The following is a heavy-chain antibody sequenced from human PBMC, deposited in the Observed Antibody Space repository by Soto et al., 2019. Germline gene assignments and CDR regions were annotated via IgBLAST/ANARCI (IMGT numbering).Heavy chain of an antibody. Sequence: SETTSVTWAFSGCSLSISNLVIWVRQPPGKGLEWIGEIYHSGSTNYNPSLKSRVTISVDKSKNQFSLKLSSVTAADTAVYYCAGVDTAMVLGYWGQGTLVTVSS. D-gene: IGHD5-18*01. V-gene: IGHV4-4*02. J-gene: IGHJ4*02. CDR3: AGVDTAMVLGY. CDR1: GCSLSISNL. CDR2: IYHSGST.